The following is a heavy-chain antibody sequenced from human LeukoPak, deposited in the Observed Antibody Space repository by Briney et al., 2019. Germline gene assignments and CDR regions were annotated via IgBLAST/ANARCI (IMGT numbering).Heavy chain of an antibody. CDR1: GFTFSTYW. V-gene: IGHV3-7*01. D-gene: IGHD3-3*01. J-gene: IGHJ4*02. CDR2: IKQDGSEK. CDR3: ASGFLDDFWSGHF. Sequence: GGSLRLSCAASGFTFSTYWMSWVRQAPGKGLEWVANIKQDGSEKYYVDSVKGRFTISRDNAKKSLYLQMDSLRAEDTAVYYCASGFLDDFWSGHFWGQGTLVTVSS.